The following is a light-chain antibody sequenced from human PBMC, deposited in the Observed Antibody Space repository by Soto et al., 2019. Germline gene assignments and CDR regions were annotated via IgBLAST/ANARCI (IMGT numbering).Light chain of an antibody. CDR2: GAT. V-gene: IGKV3-20*01. CDR1: QSVSSSY. CDR3: HQDGSSPWT. Sequence: EIVLTQSPGTLSLSPGARATLSCRASQSVSSSYLAWYQQKPGQAPRPLIYGATSRAIGIRDRFSGSGSGTDCTLTISRLEPEEFAGYYCHQDGSSPWTFGQGTKVEIK. J-gene: IGKJ1*01.